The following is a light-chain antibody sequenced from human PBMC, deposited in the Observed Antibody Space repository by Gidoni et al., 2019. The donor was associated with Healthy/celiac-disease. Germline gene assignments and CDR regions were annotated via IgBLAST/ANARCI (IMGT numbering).Light chain of an antibody. CDR2: DAS. Sequence: EIVLNQSPATLSLSPWERANLPCRASQSVSSYLAWYQQKPGQAPRLLIYDASNRATGIPARFSCSGSGTDFTLTISSLEPEDFAVYYCQQRSNWPPYTFGQGTKLEIK. V-gene: IGKV3-11*01. CDR3: QQRSNWPPYT. J-gene: IGKJ2*01. CDR1: QSVSSY.